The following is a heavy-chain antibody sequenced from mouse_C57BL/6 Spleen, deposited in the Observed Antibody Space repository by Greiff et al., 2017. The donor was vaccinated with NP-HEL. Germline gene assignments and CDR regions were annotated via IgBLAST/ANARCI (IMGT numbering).Heavy chain of an antibody. CDR3: ARPYEYGLAY. J-gene: IGHJ3*01. V-gene: IGHV1-64*01. D-gene: IGHD5-1*01. CDR1: GYTFTSYW. CDR2: IHPNSGST. Sequence: QVQLQQPGAELVKPGASVKLSCKASGYTFTSYWMHWVKQRPGQGLEWIGLIHPNSGSTNYNEKFKSKATLTVDKSSSTAYMQLSSLTSEDSAVYYGARPYEYGLAYWGQATLVTVSA.